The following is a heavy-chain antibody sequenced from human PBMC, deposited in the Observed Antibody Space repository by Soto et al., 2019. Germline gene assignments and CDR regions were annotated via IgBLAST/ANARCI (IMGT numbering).Heavy chain of an antibody. CDR2: IYWDDDK. CDR3: AHSPPGLIGVPAAPPTYFDY. D-gene: IGHD2-2*01. CDR1: GFSLSTRGVG. Sequence: SGPTLVNPTQTLTLTCTFSGFSLSTRGVGVGWVRQPPGKALEWLALIYWDDDKRYSPSLKSRLTITKDTSKNHVVLTMTNMDPVDTGTYYCAHSPPGLIGVPAAPPTYFDYWGQGALVTVSS. V-gene: IGHV2-5*02. J-gene: IGHJ4*02.